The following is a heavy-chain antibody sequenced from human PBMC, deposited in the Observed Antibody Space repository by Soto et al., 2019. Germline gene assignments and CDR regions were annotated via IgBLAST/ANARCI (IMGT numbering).Heavy chain of an antibody. CDR2: IIPFFGTS. Sequence: SVKVSCKASGGNFRSESINWVRQAPGQGLEWMGGIIPFFGTSDYAQKFQGRLRITADESTTTAYMELSSLRSQDTAVYYCARDKITGILDYWGQGTLVTVSS. J-gene: IGHJ4*02. CDR3: ARDKITGILDY. V-gene: IGHV1-69*13. CDR1: GGNFRSES. D-gene: IGHD1-20*01.